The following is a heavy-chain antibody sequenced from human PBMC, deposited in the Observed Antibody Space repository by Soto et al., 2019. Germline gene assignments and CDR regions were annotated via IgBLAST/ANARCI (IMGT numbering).Heavy chain of an antibody. V-gene: IGHV1-24*01. CDR1: GYTLTELS. J-gene: IGHJ6*02. CDR3: ATCGRIAARHPDYYYYYGMDV. CDR2: FDPEDGET. Sequence: GASVKVSCKVSGYTLTELSMHWVRQAPGKGLEWMGGFDPEDGETIYAQKFQGRVTMTEDTSTDTAYMELSSLGSEDTAVYYCATCGRIAARHPDYYYYYGMDVWGQGTTVTVSS. D-gene: IGHD6-6*01.